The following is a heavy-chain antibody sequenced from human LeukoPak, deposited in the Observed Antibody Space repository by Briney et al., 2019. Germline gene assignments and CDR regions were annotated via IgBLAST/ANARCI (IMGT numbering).Heavy chain of an antibody. J-gene: IGHJ5*02. V-gene: IGHV4-38-2*02. CDR3: ARQALRQWLVPVYYNWFDP. D-gene: IGHD6-19*01. CDR1: GYSISNGYY. Sequence: PSETLSLTCTVSGYSISNGYYWGWVRQPPGKGLEWIGSIYHSGSTYYNPSLKSRVTISVDTSKNQFSLKLSSVTAADTAVYYCARQALRQWLVPVYYNWFDPWGQGTLVTVSS. CDR2: IYHSGST.